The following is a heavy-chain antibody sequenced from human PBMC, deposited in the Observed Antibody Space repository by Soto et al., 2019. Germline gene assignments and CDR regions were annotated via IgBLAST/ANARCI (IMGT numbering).Heavy chain of an antibody. CDR1: GFTFGSYA. CDR3: AKDNGNYGSGSFSH. CDR2: ISGTGDSS. Sequence: GGSLRLSCAASGFTFGSYAMSWVRQAPGKGLEWVSLISGTGDSSEYANSVKGRFTISRDYSKTTVFLQMNSLRAEDTAVYFCAKDNGNYGSGSFSHWGQGSLVTISS. D-gene: IGHD3-10*01. J-gene: IGHJ4*02. V-gene: IGHV3-23*01.